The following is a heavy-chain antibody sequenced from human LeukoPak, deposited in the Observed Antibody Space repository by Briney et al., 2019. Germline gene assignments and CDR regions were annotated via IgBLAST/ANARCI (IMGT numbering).Heavy chain of an antibody. CDR2: IGWNSGSI. CDR3: AKDIGCSSTSCYTGFDY. J-gene: IGHJ4*02. Sequence: GGSLRLSCAASGFTFDDYAMHWVRQAPGKGLEWVSGIGWNSGSIGYTDSVKGRFTISRDNAKNSLYLQMNSLRAEDMALYYCAKDIGCSSTSCYTGFDYWGQGTLVTVSS. CDR1: GFTFDDYA. D-gene: IGHD2-2*02. V-gene: IGHV3-9*03.